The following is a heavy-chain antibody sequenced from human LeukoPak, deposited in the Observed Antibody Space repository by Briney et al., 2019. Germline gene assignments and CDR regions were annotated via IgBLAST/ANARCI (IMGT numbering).Heavy chain of an antibody. V-gene: IGHV1-2*02. Sequence: GASVKVSCKASGYTFTGYYMHWVRQAPGQGLEWMGWINPNSGGTNYAQKFQGRVTMTRDTSISTAYMELSRLRSDDTAVYYCARDGTYDTGAFPHDYWGQGTLVTVSS. CDR2: INPNSGGT. J-gene: IGHJ4*02. CDR3: ARDGTYDTGAFPHDY. D-gene: IGHD3-22*01. CDR1: GYTFTGYY.